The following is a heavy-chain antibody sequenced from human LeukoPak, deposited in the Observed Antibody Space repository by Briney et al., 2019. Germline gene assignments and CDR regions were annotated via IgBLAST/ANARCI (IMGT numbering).Heavy chain of an antibody. CDR2: INHSGST. J-gene: IGHJ4*02. D-gene: IGHD4-17*01. Sequence: SETLSLTCAVYGGSFSGYYWSWIRQPPGKGLEWIGEINHSGSTNYNPSLKSRVTISVDTSKNQFSLKLSSVTAADTAVYYCVGADYVGYYFDYWGQGTLVTVSS. V-gene: IGHV4-34*01. CDR1: GGSFSGYY. CDR3: VGADYVGYYFDY.